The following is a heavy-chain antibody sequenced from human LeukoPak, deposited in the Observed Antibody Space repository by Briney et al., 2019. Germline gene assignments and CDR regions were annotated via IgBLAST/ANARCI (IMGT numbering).Heavy chain of an antibody. CDR2: ISGSGGST. V-gene: IGHV3-23*01. CDR3: AKGENDYGDYVVDY. CDR1: GFTFSSYA. Sequence: GGSLRLSCAASGFTFSSYAMSWVRQAPGKGLEWVSAISGSGGSTYYADSAKGRFTISRDNSKNTLYLQMNSLRAEDTAVYYCAKGENDYGDYVVDYWGQGTLVTVSS. D-gene: IGHD4-17*01. J-gene: IGHJ4*02.